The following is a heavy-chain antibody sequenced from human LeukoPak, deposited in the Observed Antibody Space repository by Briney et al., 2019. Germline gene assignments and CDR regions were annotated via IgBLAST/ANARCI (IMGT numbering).Heavy chain of an antibody. CDR2: ISYSGNT. CDR3: ARQSAAAWYYFDY. V-gene: IGHV4-59*08. CDR1: GVSISGYY. Sequence: PSETLSLTCTVSGVSISGYYWSWIRQPPGKGLEWIGYISYSGNTNYNPSLKSRITISGDTSKNQLSLKLGSVTAADTAVYYCARQSAAAWYYFDYWGQGTLVTVSS. D-gene: IGHD6-13*01. J-gene: IGHJ4*02.